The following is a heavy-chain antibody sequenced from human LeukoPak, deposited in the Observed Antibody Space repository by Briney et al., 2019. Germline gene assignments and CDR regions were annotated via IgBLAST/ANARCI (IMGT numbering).Heavy chain of an antibody. CDR1: GFTFSSYA. Sequence: GGSLRLSFAASGFTFSSYAMSWVRPAPGKGLEWVSAISGSGGGTYYADSVKGRFTISRDNSKNTLYLQMNSLRAEDTAVYYCAKKRWLHSPFDYWGQGTLVTVSS. D-gene: IGHD5-24*01. J-gene: IGHJ4*02. CDR2: ISGSGGGT. CDR3: AKKRWLHSPFDY. V-gene: IGHV3-23*01.